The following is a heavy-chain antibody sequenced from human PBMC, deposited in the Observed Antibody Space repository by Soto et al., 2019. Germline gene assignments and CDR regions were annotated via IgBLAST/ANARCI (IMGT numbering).Heavy chain of an antibody. V-gene: IGHV4-39*01. D-gene: IGHD1-20*01. CDR2: VFYTGFT. J-gene: IGHJ4*02. CDR3: ATSQKGYNWNYFDH. CDR1: GGSISGSYYY. Sequence: SLTCAVSGGSISGSYYYWAWLRQSPGKGPEWIGSVFYTGFTSYNPSLESRVSVSVDTLKSQFSLKLSAVTAADTAVYYCATSQKGYNWNYFDHWGQGALVTVPQ.